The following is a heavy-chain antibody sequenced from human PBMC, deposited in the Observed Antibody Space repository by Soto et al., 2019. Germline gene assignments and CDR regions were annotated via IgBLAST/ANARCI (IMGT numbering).Heavy chain of an antibody. Sequence: GSLRLSCPATGFTFSTCAMNWVRQAPGKGLEWVSTISGSGSTTYYADSVKGRFTISRDNFKNTLYLQMNSLRVEDTAVYYCAKDGRFTIFGVVIPRGMDVWGQGTTVTVS. CDR3: AKDGRFTIFGVVIPRGMDV. D-gene: IGHD3-3*01. J-gene: IGHJ6*02. CDR2: ISGSGSTT. V-gene: IGHV3-23*01. CDR1: GFTFSTCA.